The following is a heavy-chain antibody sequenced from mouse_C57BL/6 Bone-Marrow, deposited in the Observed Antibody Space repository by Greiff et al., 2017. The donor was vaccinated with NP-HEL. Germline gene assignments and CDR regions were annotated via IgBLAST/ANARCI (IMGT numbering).Heavy chain of an antibody. Sequence: QVQLQQPGAELVKPGASVKMSCKASGYTFTSYWITWVKQRPGQGLEWIGDIYPGSGSTNYNEKFKSKATLTVDTSTSTAYMQLSSPTSEDSAVYYCARERDYSGNYFDYWGQGTTLTVSS. CDR3: ARERDYSGNYFDY. D-gene: IGHD2-13*01. J-gene: IGHJ2*01. V-gene: IGHV1-55*01. CDR1: GYTFTSYW. CDR2: IYPGSGST.